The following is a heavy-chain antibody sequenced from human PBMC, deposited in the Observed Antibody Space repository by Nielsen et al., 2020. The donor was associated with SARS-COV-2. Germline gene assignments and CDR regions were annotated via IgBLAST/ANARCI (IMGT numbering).Heavy chain of an antibody. CDR2: IYYSGST. CDR1: GGSISSGGYY. CDR3: ARFITIFGVVIGDWGGSNYFDY. Sequence: SETLSLTCTVSGGSISSGGYYWSWIRQHPGKGLEWIGYIYYSGSTYYNPSLKSRVTISVDTSKNQFSLKLSSVTAADTAVYYCARFITIFGVVIGDWGGSNYFDYWGQGTLVTVSS. J-gene: IGHJ4*02. V-gene: IGHV4-31*03. D-gene: IGHD3-3*01.